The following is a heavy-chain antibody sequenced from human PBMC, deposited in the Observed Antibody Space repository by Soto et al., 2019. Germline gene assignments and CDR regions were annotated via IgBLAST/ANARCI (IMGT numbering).Heavy chain of an antibody. Sequence: PGGSLILSCAASGFTFSSYAMSWVRQAPGKGLEWVSAISGSGGSTYYADSVKGRFTISRDNSKNTLYLQMNSLRAEDTAVYYCAKGRGYSGYEFDYWGQGTLVTVSS. CDR3: AKGRGYSGYEFDY. J-gene: IGHJ4*02. CDR2: ISGSGGST. CDR1: GFTFSSYA. V-gene: IGHV3-23*01. D-gene: IGHD5-12*01.